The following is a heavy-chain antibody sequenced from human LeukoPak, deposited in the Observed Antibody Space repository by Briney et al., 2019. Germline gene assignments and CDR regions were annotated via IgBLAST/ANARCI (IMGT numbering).Heavy chain of an antibody. V-gene: IGHV4-59*12. CDR3: ARDPTGYCSSASCYTAY. CDR2: IYYSGST. Sequence: SETLSLTCTVSGGSISSYYWSWIRLPPGKGLEWIGYIYYSGSTNYNPSLKSRVTISVDTSKNQFSLKLSSVTAADTAVYYCARDPTGYCSSASCYTAYWGQGTPVTVSS. D-gene: IGHD2-2*02. CDR1: GGSISSYY. J-gene: IGHJ4*02.